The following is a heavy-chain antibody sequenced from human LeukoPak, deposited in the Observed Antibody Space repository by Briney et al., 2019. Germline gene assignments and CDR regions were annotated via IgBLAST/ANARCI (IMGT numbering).Heavy chain of an antibody. CDR2: ISWNSGSV. Sequence: GGSLRLSCAASGFTFDDYAMHWVRRAPGKGLEWVSGISWNSGSVGYADSVKGRFTISRDNAKNSLYLQMNSLRAEDTALYYCAKYSSSWYGFDYWGQGTLVTVSS. CDR1: GFTFDDYA. D-gene: IGHD6-13*01. CDR3: AKYSSSWYGFDY. J-gene: IGHJ4*02. V-gene: IGHV3-9*01.